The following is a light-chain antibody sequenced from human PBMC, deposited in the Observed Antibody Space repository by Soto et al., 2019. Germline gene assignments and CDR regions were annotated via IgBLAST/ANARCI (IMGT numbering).Light chain of an antibody. CDR1: QSFSKS. Sequence: DIRMTQSPSTLSASVGDRVTITCRASQSFSKSLAWYQQKPGTAPKLLIYKASTLESGVPSRFSGSGSGTEFTLTISSLQPDDSAAYYCQQYHDYMYTFGQGTKLEIK. J-gene: IGKJ2*01. CDR2: KAS. V-gene: IGKV1-5*03. CDR3: QQYHDYMYT.